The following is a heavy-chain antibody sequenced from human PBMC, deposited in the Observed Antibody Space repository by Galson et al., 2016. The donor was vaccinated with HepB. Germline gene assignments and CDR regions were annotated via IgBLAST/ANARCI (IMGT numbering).Heavy chain of an antibody. V-gene: IGHV3-53*01. D-gene: IGHD1/OR15-1a*01. CDR3: AKGTTLQVHFGYFDH. J-gene: IGHJ4*02. CDR1: GFTCSGYY. CDR2: IYSGGNT. Sequence: SMRLSCAAPGFTCSGYYMTWVRQAPGKGLEWVSGIYSGGNTYYADSVKGRLTISRDNSKNPLYLQMNSLRVDDTAVYYCAKGTTLQVHFGYFDHWGQGTLVTVSS.